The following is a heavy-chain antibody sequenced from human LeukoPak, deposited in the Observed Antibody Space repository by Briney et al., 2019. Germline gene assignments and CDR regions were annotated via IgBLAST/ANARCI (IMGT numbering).Heavy chain of an antibody. D-gene: IGHD5-18*01. CDR1: GGSISSYY. CDR3: AREMRYSYNYYFDY. V-gene: IGHV4-59*01. CDR2: IYYSGST. J-gene: IGHJ4*02. Sequence: PSETLSLTCTVSGGSISSYYWSWIRQHPGKGLEWSGYIYYSGSTNYNPSLKSRVTISVDTSKNQFSLKLSSVTAADTAVYYCAREMRYSYNYYFDYWSQGTLVTVSS.